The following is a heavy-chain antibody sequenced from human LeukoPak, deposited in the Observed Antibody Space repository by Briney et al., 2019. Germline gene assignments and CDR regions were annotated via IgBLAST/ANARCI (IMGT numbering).Heavy chain of an antibody. V-gene: IGHV2-5*01. D-gene: IGHD3-16*01. J-gene: IGHJ4*02. Sequence: SGPTLVKPTQTLTLTCTFSGFSLSTRGVGVGWNRQPPGKALEWLALIYGNDDKRYSPSLKSRLTITKDTSKNQVVLTMTNMDPADTATYYCVHDIPGGEGLDYWGQGTLVTVSS. CDR2: IYGNDDK. CDR3: VHDIPGGEGLDY. CDR1: GFSLSTRGVG.